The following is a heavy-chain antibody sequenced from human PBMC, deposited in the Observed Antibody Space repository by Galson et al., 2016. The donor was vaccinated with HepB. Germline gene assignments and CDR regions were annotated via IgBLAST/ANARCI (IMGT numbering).Heavy chain of an antibody. CDR3: ARGRGGYSSDISAYYYSWYFDL. CDR2: ISIGSTTI. D-gene: IGHD3-22*01. V-gene: IGHV3-48*02. J-gene: IGHJ2*01. Sequence: SLRLSCATSGFTFSNYWMTWVRQAPGQGLEWVSYISIGSTTIYYADSVKGRFTISRDSAKNSLFLQMNSLRDEDTAVYYCARGRGGYSSDISAYYYSWYFDLWGRGTLVTVSS. CDR1: GFTFSNYW.